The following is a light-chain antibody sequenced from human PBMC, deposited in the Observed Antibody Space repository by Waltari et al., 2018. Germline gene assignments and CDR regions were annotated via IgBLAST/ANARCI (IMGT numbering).Light chain of an antibody. J-gene: IGLJ1*01. V-gene: IGLV2-23*01. Sequence: QSALTQPASVSGYPGQSITISCPGTSSDVGRHNLVSWYQQHPGKAPKLMIYEGSKRPSGVSNRFSGSKSGNTASLTISGLQAEDEADYYCCSYAGSSTYVFGTGTKVTVL. CDR3: CSYAGSSTYV. CDR1: SSDVGRHNL. CDR2: EGS.